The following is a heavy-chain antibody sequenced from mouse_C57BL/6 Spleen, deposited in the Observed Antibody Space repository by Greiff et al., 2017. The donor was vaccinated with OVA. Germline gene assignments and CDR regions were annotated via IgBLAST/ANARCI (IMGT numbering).Heavy chain of an antibody. Sequence: EVMLVESGGDLVKPGGSLKLSCAASGFTFSSYGMSWVRQTPDKRLEWVATISSGGSYTYYPDSVKGRFTISRDNAKNTLYLQMSSLKSEDTAMYYCARHETAQATDYFDYWGQGTTLTVSS. CDR2: ISSGGSYT. J-gene: IGHJ2*01. V-gene: IGHV5-6*02. D-gene: IGHD3-2*02. CDR3: ARHETAQATDYFDY. CDR1: GFTFSSYG.